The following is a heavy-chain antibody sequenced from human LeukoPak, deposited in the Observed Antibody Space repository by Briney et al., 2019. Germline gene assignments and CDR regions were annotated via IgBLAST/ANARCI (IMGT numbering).Heavy chain of an antibody. CDR2: ISAYNGNT. CDR1: GYTFSSFG. CDR3: ARDNLGFDY. Sequence: ASVKVSCKASGYTFSSFGIIWVRQAPGQGLEWMGWISAYNGNTNYAQKVQGRITMTTDRSTSTAYMELRSLRPDDTAVYYCARDNLGFDYWGQGTLVTVS. J-gene: IGHJ4*02. V-gene: IGHV1-18*01. D-gene: IGHD7-27*01.